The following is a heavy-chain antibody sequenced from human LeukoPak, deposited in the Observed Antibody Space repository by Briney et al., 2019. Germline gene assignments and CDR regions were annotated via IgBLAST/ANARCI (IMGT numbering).Heavy chain of an antibody. J-gene: IGHJ3*02. D-gene: IGHD3-22*01. Sequence: PSETLSLTCAVSGGSISSSSYYWGWIPQPPGKGLEWIVSIYYSGSTYYNPSLKSRVTISVDTSKNQFSPKLSSVTAADTAVYYCATIAVAATGIWLQYYYDSSGYYASAFDIWGQGTMVTVSS. V-gene: IGHV4-39*01. CDR2: IYYSGST. CDR3: ATIAVAATGIWLQYYYDSSGYYASAFDI. CDR1: GGSISSSSYY.